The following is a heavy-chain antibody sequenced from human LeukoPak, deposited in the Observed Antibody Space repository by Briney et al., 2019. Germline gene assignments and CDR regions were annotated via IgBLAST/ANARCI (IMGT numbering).Heavy chain of an antibody. Sequence: ASVKVSCKASGYTFTSYGISWVRQAPGQGLEWMGWISAYNGNTNYAQKLQGRVTMTTDTSTSTPYMELRSLRSDDTAVYYCAREGYYGSGSAYYFDYWGQGTLVTVSS. J-gene: IGHJ4*02. CDR2: ISAYNGNT. V-gene: IGHV1-18*01. CDR1: GYTFTSYG. CDR3: AREGYYGSGSAYYFDY. D-gene: IGHD3-10*01.